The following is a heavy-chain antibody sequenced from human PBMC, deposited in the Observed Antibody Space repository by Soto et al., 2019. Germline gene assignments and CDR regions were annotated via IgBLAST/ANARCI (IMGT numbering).Heavy chain of an antibody. V-gene: IGHV3-66*01. J-gene: IGHJ4*02. CDR1: GFTVSTKY. CDR2: IYSGGST. Sequence: EVQLVESGGGLVQPGGSLRLSCAASGFTVSTKYMSWVRQAPGKGLEWVSVIYSGGSTFYADSVRGRFTNSGDNAKKPVNIQMNGLRVEGTAVYYCAREPWAADFWGQGTPVTVSS. D-gene: IGHD3-16*01. CDR3: AREPWAADF.